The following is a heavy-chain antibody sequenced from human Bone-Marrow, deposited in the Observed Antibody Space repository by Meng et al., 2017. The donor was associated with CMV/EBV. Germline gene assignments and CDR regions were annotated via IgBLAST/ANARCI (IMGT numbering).Heavy chain of an antibody. Sequence: GGSLRLSCAASGFTFSSYAVHWVRQAPGKGLEWVAVISYDGSDKYYPDSVKGRFTISRDNSKNTLYLQMNSLRAEETAVYYRARGGSGWSDYYGMDVWGQGTTVTVSS. V-gene: IGHV3-30-3*01. CDR2: ISYDGSDK. CDR1: GFTFSSYA. D-gene: IGHD6-19*01. CDR3: ARGGSGWSDYYGMDV. J-gene: IGHJ6*02.